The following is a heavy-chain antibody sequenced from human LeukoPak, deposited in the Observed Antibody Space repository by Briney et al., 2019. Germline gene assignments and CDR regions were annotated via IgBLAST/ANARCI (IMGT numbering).Heavy chain of an antibody. D-gene: IGHD6-19*01. J-gene: IGHJ5*02. CDR1: GYTFTSYG. V-gene: IGHV1-18*01. CDR2: ISGYNGNT. CDR3: ARGGGLVPGTWFDP. Sequence: ASVKVSCKASGYTFTSYGISWVRQAPGQGLEWMGWISGYNGNTNYAQEVQGRVSMTTDTATTTAYLELRSLGSDDTAVYYCARGGGLVPGTWFDPWGQGTLVTVSS.